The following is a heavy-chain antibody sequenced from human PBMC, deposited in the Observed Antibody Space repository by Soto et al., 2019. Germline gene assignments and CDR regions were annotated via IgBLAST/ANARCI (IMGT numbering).Heavy chain of an antibody. CDR2: IIPIFGTA. Sequence: GASVKVSCKASGGTFSSYAISWVRQAPGQGLEWMGGIIPIFGTANYAQKFQGRVTITADESTSTAYMELSSLRSEDTAVYYCAREDAGREYYYDSSGYPTHAFDIWGQRTMVTVSS. V-gene: IGHV1-69*13. CDR3: AREDAGREYYYDSSGYPTHAFDI. J-gene: IGHJ3*02. CDR1: GGTFSSYA. D-gene: IGHD3-22*01.